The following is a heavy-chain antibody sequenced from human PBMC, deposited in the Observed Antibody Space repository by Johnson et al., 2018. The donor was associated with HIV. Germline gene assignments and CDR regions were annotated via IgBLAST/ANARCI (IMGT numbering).Heavy chain of an antibody. V-gene: IGHV3-7*01. CDR3: ATDRYYNFWSGSGHAAFDI. D-gene: IGHD3-3*01. J-gene: IGHJ3*02. Sequence: VQLVESGGTLVQPGGSLRLSCAASGFTFSSYWMSWVRQAPGKGLEWVANIKHGGSEKYYVDSVKGRFTISRDNAKNSLYLQMNNLRVEDTAVYYCATDRYYNFWSGSGHAAFDIWGQGTMVTVSS. CDR2: IKHGGSEK. CDR1: GFTFSSYW.